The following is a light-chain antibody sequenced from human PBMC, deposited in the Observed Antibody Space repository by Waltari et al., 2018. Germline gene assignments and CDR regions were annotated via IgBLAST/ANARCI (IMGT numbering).Light chain of an antibody. CDR3: QHYDNYPVA. CDR2: KSS. J-gene: IGKJ2*01. V-gene: IGKV1-5*03. CDR1: QSISIW. Sequence: DIQMTQSPSTLSASVGDRVSITCRASQSISIWLAWYQQRSGKAPKLLISKSSSLESGVPSRFSGSGSGTEFTLSITDLPPDDFATYYCQHYDNYPVAFGQGTKLEIK.